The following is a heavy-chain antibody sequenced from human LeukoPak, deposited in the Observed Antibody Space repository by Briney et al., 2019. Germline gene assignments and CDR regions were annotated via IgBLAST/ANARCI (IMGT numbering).Heavy chain of an antibody. Sequence: SETLSLTCAVYGGSFRGYYWSRIRQPPGQGLKWIGEINHSGSTNYNPPLKSRVTISVDTSKNQYSLKLSSVTAADTAVYYCARVLLWFGAGRERTNWFDPWGQGTLVTVSS. D-gene: IGHD3-10*01. V-gene: IGHV4-34*01. CDR2: INHSGST. CDR3: ARVLLWFGAGRERTNWFDP. J-gene: IGHJ5*02. CDR1: GGSFRGYY.